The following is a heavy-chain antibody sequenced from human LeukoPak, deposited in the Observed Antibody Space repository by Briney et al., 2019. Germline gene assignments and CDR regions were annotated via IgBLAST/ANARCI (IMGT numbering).Heavy chain of an antibody. D-gene: IGHD5-24*01. J-gene: IGHJ6*03. Sequence: SETLSLTCAVYGGSFSGYYWSWIRQPPGKGLEWIGEINHSGSTNYNPSLKSRVTISVDTSKNQFSLKLSSVTAADTAVYYCARAPSKRWLQFHYYYYMDVWGKGTTVTVSS. CDR3: ARAPSKRWLQFHYYYYMDV. V-gene: IGHV4-34*01. CDR1: GGSFSGYY. CDR2: INHSGST.